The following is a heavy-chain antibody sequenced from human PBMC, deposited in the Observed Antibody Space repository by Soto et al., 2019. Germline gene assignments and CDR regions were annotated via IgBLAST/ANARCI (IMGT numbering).Heavy chain of an antibody. D-gene: IGHD2-2*01. V-gene: IGHV3-30*03. CDR1: GFTFSTYG. Sequence: QVQLVESGGGVVQPGRSLRLSCAVSGFTFSTYGMHWVRQAPGKGLEWVAVISYDGSSTYYADSVKGRFTISRDNSKNTLYLQMNSLRAEDTAVYYCARDGCAGTSCYCDYWGQGTLVTVSS. J-gene: IGHJ4*02. CDR2: ISYDGSST. CDR3: ARDGCAGTSCYCDY.